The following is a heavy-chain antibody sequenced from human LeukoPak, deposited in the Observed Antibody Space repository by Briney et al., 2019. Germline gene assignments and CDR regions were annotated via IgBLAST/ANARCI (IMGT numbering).Heavy chain of an antibody. CDR1: GYTFTGYY. CDR2: INPNSGGT. V-gene: IGHV1-2*02. D-gene: IGHD2-15*01. Sequence: ASVKVSCKASGYTFTGYYMHWVRQAPGQGLEWMGWINPNSGGTNYAQKFQGRVTMTRDTSISTAYMELSRLRSDDTAVYYCARGCSGGSCYGAFDIWGQGTMVTVSS. CDR3: ARGCSGGSCYGAFDI. J-gene: IGHJ3*02.